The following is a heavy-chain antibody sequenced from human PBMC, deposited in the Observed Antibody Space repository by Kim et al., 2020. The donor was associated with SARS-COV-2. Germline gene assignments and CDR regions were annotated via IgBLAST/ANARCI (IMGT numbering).Heavy chain of an antibody. Sequence: ASVKVSCKASGYTFTNYGVSWVRQAPGQGLEWMGWISVYSGDTDYAQKLQGRVTMTTDTSTSTAYMELRSPRSDDTAVYYCASTYITSSYPYYFDYWGQGTLVTVSS. V-gene: IGHV1-18*04. CDR3: ASTYITSSYPYYFDY. CDR1: GYTFTNYG. CDR2: ISVYSGDT. D-gene: IGHD2-2*01. J-gene: IGHJ4*02.